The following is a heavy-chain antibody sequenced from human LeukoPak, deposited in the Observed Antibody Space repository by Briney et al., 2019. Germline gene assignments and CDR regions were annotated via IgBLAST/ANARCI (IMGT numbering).Heavy chain of an antibody. V-gene: IGHV4-39*01. Sequence: SETLSLTCTVSGGSISSGSYYWGWIRQPPGKGLEWIGSIYYSGSTYYNPSLKSRVTISVDTSKNQFSLKLSSVTAADTAVYYCARRTWDDTSSSWYLDAFDIWGQGTMVTVSS. D-gene: IGHD6-13*01. CDR2: IYYSGST. CDR1: GGSISSGSYY. J-gene: IGHJ3*02. CDR3: ARRTWDDTSSSWYLDAFDI.